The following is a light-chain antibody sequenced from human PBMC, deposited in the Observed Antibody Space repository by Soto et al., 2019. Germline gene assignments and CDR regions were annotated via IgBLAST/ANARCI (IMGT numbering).Light chain of an antibody. J-gene: IGLJ1*01. CDR1: SSDVGGYNS. V-gene: IGLV2-14*01. CDR3: SSYRAGRPPYYV. CDR2: EVT. Sequence: QSALTQPASVSGSPGQSITISCTGTSSDVGGYNSVSWYQQHPGKAPKLMIYEVTNRPSGVSTRFSGSKSGNTASLTISGLQAEDDSDYYCSSYRAGRPPYYVFGTGTKLTVL.